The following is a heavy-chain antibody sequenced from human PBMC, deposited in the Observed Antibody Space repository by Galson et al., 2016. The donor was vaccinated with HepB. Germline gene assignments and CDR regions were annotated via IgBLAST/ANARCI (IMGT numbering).Heavy chain of an antibody. Sequence: SLRLSCAASGFTFSNAWMSWVRQAPGKGLEWVGRIKSEAYGGTADYAAPVKGRFTISRDDSKNMVFLQMYSLTADDTAVYYCVKDRPYGTGWYGCSESWGQGTLVIVSS. D-gene: IGHD6-13*01. J-gene: IGHJ5*02. CDR2: IKSEAYGGTA. CDR1: GFTFSNAW. CDR3: VKDRPYGTGWYGCSES. V-gene: IGHV3-15*01.